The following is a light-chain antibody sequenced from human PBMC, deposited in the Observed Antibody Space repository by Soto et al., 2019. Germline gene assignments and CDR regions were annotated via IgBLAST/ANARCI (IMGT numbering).Light chain of an antibody. J-gene: IGKJ1*01. CDR3: QKYNSYSWT. CDR2: DAS. Sequence: DIQMTQSPSTLSASVGDRVTITCRASQSISSWLAWYQQKPGKAPKLLIYDASSLKSGVPSRFSGSGSGTEFTLTISSLQPDDFATYYCQKYNSYSWTFGQGTTVEIK. V-gene: IGKV1-5*01. CDR1: QSISSW.